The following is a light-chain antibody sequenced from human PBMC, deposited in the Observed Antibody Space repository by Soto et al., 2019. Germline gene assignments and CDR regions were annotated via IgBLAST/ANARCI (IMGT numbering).Light chain of an antibody. CDR3: HQCNSWPVSS. Sequence: EIVMTQSPATLSVSPGERATLSCRASASVSSKIGWYQQKPGQAPRPLIYGASTRATGDPARFSGSGSGTGFTLSISRLQSEDFAVYCSHQCNSWPVSSYGQGTKLEIK. J-gene: IGKJ2*03. CDR1: ASVSSK. V-gene: IGKV3-15*01. CDR2: GAS.